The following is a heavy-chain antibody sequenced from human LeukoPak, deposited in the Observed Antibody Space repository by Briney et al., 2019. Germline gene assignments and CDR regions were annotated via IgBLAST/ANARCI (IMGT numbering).Heavy chain of an antibody. V-gene: IGHV3-9*01. Sequence: PGGSLRLSCAASGFTFDDYAMHWVRQAPGKGLEWVSGISWSSGSIGYADSVKGRFTISRDNAKNSLYLQMNSLRAEDTALYYCAKSAHYYDSSGYPNWFDPWGQGTLVTVSS. CDR1: GFTFDDYA. CDR2: ISWSSGSI. CDR3: AKSAHYYDSSGYPNWFDP. J-gene: IGHJ5*02. D-gene: IGHD3-22*01.